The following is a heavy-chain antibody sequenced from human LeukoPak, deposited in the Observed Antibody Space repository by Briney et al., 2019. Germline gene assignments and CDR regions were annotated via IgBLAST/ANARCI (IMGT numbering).Heavy chain of an antibody. V-gene: IGHV1-18*01. CDR2: ISAYNGNT. D-gene: IGHD3-22*01. CDR3: ARGSTSYYDSSGYYYPWSY. Sequence: ASVKVSCKASGNTFTTYNLNWVRQAPGQGLEWMGWISAYNGNTRYAQKFQGRLTISADESTSTAYMELSSLTSEGTAMYYCARGSTSYYDSSGYYYPWSYWGQGTLVTASS. CDR1: GNTFTTYN. J-gene: IGHJ4*02.